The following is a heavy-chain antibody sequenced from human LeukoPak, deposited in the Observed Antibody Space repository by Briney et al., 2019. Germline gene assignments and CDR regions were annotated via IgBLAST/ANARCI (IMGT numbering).Heavy chain of an antibody. CDR3: ARGRDGYNLIDAFDI. CDR1: GFTFSSYW. Sequence: GGSLRLSCAASGFTFSSYWMSWVRQAPGKGLEWVANIKQDGSEKYFVDSVKGRFTISRDNAKNSVYLQMNSLRAEDTAVYYCARGRDGYNLIDAFDIWGQGTMVTVSS. D-gene: IGHD5-24*01. J-gene: IGHJ3*02. CDR2: IKQDGSEK. V-gene: IGHV3-7*04.